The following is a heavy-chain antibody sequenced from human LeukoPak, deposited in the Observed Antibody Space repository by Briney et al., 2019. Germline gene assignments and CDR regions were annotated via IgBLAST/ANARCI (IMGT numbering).Heavy chain of an antibody. CDR3: ARDQGYYFDY. Sequence: ASVKVSFKASGYTFTSYGVSWVRQAPGQGLEWMGWISTYNGNTNYAQKFQGRVNMTTDTSTSTAYMELRSLRSDDTAVYYCARDQGYYFDYWGQGTLVTVSS. CDR1: GYTFTSYG. J-gene: IGHJ4*02. V-gene: IGHV1-18*01. CDR2: ISTYNGNT.